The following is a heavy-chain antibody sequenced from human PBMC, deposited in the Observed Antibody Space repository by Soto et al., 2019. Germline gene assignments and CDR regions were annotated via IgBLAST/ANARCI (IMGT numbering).Heavy chain of an antibody. J-gene: IGHJ4*02. CDR2: ISGSGGST. CDR1: GFTFSSYA. CDR3: ARVLRGYSGFEDYFDY. V-gene: IGHV3-23*01. D-gene: IGHD5-12*01. Sequence: GGSLRLSCAASGFTFSSYAMSWVRQAPGKGLEWVSAISGSGGSTYYADSVKGRFTISRDNSKNTLYLQMNSLRAGDTAVYYCARVLRGYSGFEDYFDYWGQGALVTVSS.